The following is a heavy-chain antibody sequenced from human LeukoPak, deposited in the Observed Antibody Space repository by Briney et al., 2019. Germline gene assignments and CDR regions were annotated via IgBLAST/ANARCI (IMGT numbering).Heavy chain of an antibody. CDR1: GGTFSSYA. D-gene: IGHD3-3*01. CDR3: ARGGTILKWFDP. V-gene: IGHV1-69*04. Sequence: SVKVSCKASGGTFSSYAISWVRQAPGQGLEWMGRIIPILGIANYAQKFQGRVTITADKSTSTAYMEPSSLRSEDTAVYYCARGGTILKWFDPWGQGTLVTVSS. CDR2: IIPILGIA. J-gene: IGHJ5*02.